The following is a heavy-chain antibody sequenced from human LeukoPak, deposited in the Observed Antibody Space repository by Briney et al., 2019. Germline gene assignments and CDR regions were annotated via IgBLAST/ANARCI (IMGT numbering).Heavy chain of an antibody. CDR3: ARGGAAADPFDY. V-gene: IGHV3-74*01. CDR2: INSDGSST. J-gene: IGHJ4*02. D-gene: IGHD6-13*01. CDR1: GFTFSSYW. Sequence: GGSLRLSCAASGFTFSSYWMHWVRQAPGKGLVWVSRINSDGSSTSYADSVKGRFTISRDNAKNTLYLQMNSLRAEDTAVYYCARGGAAADPFDYWGQGTLVTVSS.